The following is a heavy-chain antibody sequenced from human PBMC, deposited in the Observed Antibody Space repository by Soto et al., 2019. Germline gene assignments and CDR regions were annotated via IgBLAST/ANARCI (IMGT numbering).Heavy chain of an antibody. D-gene: IGHD6-13*01. Sequence: PGGSLRLSCAASGFTFSSYAMSWVRQAPGKGLEWVSAISGSGGSTYYADSVKGRFTISRDNAKNSQFLQMNSLRAEDTAVYYCARGRGAAADYFDFWGQGTLVTVSS. CDR1: GFTFSSYA. CDR2: ISGSGGST. J-gene: IGHJ4*02. CDR3: ARGRGAAADYFDF. V-gene: IGHV3-23*01.